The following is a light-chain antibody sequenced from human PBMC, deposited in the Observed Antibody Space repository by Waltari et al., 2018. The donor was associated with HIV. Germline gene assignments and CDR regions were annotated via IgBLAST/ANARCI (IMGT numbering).Light chain of an antibody. CDR3: QQYYSTPLT. V-gene: IGKV4-1*01. J-gene: IGKJ1*01. CDR1: QIVLYSSNNTND. CDR2: EAC. Sequence: DIVMSQSPDSLVVSLGERATINCKSSQIVLYSSNNTNDLSRYQQKLGQRPKLLIYEACTRESGFPDRFGGVGSVTDCTLTISSLRAEDVAFYYCQQYYSTPLTFGQGTNVEIK.